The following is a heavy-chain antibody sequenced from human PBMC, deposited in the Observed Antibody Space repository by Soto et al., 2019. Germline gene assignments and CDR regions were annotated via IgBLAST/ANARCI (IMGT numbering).Heavy chain of an antibody. J-gene: IGHJ6*02. D-gene: IGHD2-8*02. CDR1: EFTFSSYA. CDR2: VSSGGNTK. V-gene: IGHV3-30*18. CDR3: AKDQSTDSRSYHALDV. Sequence: QVQLVESGGGVVQTGESLRLSCAASEFTFSSYAMHWVRQAPGKGLEWVAVVSSGGNTKYYGDSVKGRFTISRDNAKNTLNLQMNSLTAEDTAVYYCAKDQSTDSRSYHALDVWGQGTTVTVSS.